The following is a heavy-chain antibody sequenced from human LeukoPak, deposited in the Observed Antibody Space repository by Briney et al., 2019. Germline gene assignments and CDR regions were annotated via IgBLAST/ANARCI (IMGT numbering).Heavy chain of an antibody. J-gene: IGHJ6*02. Sequence: PSQTLSLTCTVSGGSISSGSYYWSWIRQPAGKGLEWIGRIYTSGGTNYNPSLKSRVTISVDTSKNQFSLKLSSVTAADTAVYYCARVRIAVAGNYYYYYGMDVWGQGTTVTVSS. CDR2: IYTSGGT. D-gene: IGHD6-19*01. CDR1: GGSISSGSYY. CDR3: ARVRIAVAGNYYYYYGMDV. V-gene: IGHV4-61*02.